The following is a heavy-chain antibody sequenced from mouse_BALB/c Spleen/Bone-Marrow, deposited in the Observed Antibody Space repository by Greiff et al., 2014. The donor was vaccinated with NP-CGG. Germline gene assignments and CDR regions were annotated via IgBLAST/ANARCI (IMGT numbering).Heavy chain of an antibody. CDR1: GFTFSNYG. CDR2: ISSGGSYT. V-gene: IGHV5-6*01. CDR3: ARPMINTYFDH. J-gene: IGHJ2*01. D-gene: IGHD2-4*01. Sequence: EVKLLESGGDFVKPGGSLKLSCAASGFTFSNYGMSWVRQTHDKRLEWVATISSGGSYTYYPDSVKGRFTISRDNAKNTLYLQMSSLKSENTAMYYDARPMINTYFDHWGQGTTLTVSS.